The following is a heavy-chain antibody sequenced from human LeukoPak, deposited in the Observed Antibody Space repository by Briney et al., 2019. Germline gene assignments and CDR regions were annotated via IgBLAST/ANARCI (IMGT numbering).Heavy chain of an antibody. Sequence: ASVKVSCKASGGTFSSYAISWVRQAPGQGLEWMGRIIPIFGIANYAQKFQGRVTITADKSTSTADMELSSLRSEDTAVYYCAAGGDVIVPDGGWFDPWGQGTLVTVSS. V-gene: IGHV1-69*04. J-gene: IGHJ5*02. D-gene: IGHD2-2*01. CDR3: AAGGDVIVPDGGWFDP. CDR2: IIPIFGIA. CDR1: GGTFSSYA.